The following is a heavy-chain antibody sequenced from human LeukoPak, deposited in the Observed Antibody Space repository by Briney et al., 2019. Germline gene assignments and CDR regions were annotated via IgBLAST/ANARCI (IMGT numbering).Heavy chain of an antibody. J-gene: IGHJ6*02. CDR1: GFTVSSNY. Sequence: GGSLRLSCAASGFTVSSNYMNWARQAPGKGLEWVASINHNGNVNYYVDSVKGRFTISRDNAKNSLYLQMSNLRAEDTAVYFCARGGGLDVWGQGATVTVFS. D-gene: IGHD3-16*01. CDR3: ARGGGLDV. V-gene: IGHV3-7*03. CDR2: INHNGNVN.